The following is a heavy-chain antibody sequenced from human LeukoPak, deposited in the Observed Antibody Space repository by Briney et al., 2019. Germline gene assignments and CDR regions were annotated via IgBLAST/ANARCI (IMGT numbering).Heavy chain of an antibody. D-gene: IGHD2-2*01. CDR1: GYTFSDYY. Sequence: ASVKVSCKTSGYTFSDYYIHWIRQAPGQGLEWVGWINPNSGDTDYAQKFQGRVTVTRDTSISTAYMELGRLRSDDTAVYYCARSGRGYQLLQPNYYYYYMDVWGKGTTVTVSS. J-gene: IGHJ6*03. CDR3: ARSGRGYQLLQPNYYYYYMDV. CDR2: INPNSGDT. V-gene: IGHV1-2*02.